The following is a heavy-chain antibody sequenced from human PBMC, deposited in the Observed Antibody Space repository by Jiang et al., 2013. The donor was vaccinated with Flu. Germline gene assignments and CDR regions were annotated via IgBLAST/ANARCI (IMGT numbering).Heavy chain of an antibody. J-gene: IGHJ4*02. V-gene: IGHV3-21*01. CDR3: ARSYSYGSGGLDY. CDR2: MNGNGNYM. Sequence: GGLVKPGGSLRLSCVASGFTFSNYHMNWVRQAPGKGPEWVSSMNGNGNYMYYPESVKGRFTISRDNAKNSLYLQMNSLRAEDTAMYYCARSYSYGSGGLDYWGQGTLLTVSS. CDR1: GFTFSNYH. D-gene: IGHD3-10*01.